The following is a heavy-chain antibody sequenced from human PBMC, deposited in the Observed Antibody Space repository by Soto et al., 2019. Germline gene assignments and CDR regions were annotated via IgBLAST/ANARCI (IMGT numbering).Heavy chain of an antibody. V-gene: IGHV1-18*04. CDR2: SSAYNGDT. D-gene: IGHD1-20*01. Sequence: QVQLVQSGAEVKEPGASVKVSCKASGYPFTSYSFSWVRQAPGQGLEWMGWSSAYNGDTRYAQKFQGRVTMTADPYTDTAYMEVRNLRSDETGVYYCAREGAVVGSAVYYGMDVWGQGTMVTVS. CDR3: AREGAVVGSAVYYGMDV. CDR1: GYPFTSYS. J-gene: IGHJ6*02.